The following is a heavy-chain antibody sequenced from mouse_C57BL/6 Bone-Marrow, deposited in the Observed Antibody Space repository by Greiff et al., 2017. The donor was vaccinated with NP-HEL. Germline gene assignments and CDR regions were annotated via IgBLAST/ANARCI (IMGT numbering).Heavy chain of an antibody. D-gene: IGHD2-3*01. CDR2: IYWDDDK. V-gene: IGHV8-6*01. J-gene: IGHJ4*01. CDR3: ARKADGYYARCYAMDY. Sequence: QVTLKESGPGILQPSQTLSLTCSFSGFSLSTFGMGVSWIRQPPGMDLEWLVHIYWDDDKYYNPFLKSQLRNTKDTSNTQVFLKITTMDTVDTATYYCARKADGYYARCYAMDYWGQGTTVTVSS. CDR1: GFSLSTFGMG.